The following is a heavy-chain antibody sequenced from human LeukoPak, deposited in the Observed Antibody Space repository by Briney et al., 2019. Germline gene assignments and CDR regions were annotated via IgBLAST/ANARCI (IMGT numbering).Heavy chain of an antibody. Sequence: SGGSLRLSCAASGFTFSSYAMNWVRQAPGKGLEWVSAISGSGGSTYYAASVKGRFTISRDNSKNTLYLQMNSLSAEDTAVYYCAKSLVVITFRFDDWGQGALVTVSS. D-gene: IGHD3-22*01. V-gene: IGHV3-23*01. CDR3: AKSLVVITFRFDD. CDR1: GFTFSSYA. J-gene: IGHJ4*02. CDR2: ISGSGGST.